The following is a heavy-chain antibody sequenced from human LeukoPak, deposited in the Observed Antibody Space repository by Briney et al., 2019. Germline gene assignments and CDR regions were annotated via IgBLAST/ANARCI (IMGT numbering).Heavy chain of an antibody. J-gene: IGHJ4*02. CDR1: GFTFDDYA. CDR2: ISWNSGSI. CDR3: AKGIAMTPTDPFDY. Sequence: GGSLRLSCAASGFTFDDYAMHWVRQAPGKGLEWVSGISWNSGSIGYADSVKGRFTISRDNAKNSLYLQMNSLRAEDTALYYCAKGIAMTPTDPFDYWGQGTLVTVSS. V-gene: IGHV3-9*01. D-gene: IGHD2-21*01.